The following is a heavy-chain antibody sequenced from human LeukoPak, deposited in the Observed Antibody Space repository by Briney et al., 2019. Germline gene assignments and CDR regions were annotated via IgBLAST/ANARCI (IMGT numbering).Heavy chain of an antibody. Sequence: SETLSLTCTVFGGSVSSGSYYWSWIRQPPGKGLEWIGYIYYSGSTNYNPSLKSRVTISVDTSKNQFSLKLSSVTAADTAVYYCARQGYSYGYLFDYWGQGTLVTVSS. J-gene: IGHJ4*02. D-gene: IGHD5-18*01. CDR3: ARQGYSYGYLFDY. CDR2: IYYSGST. V-gene: IGHV4-61*01. CDR1: GGSVSSGSYY.